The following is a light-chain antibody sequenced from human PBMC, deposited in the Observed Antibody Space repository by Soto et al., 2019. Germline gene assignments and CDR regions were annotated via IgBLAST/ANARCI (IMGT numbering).Light chain of an antibody. CDR3: LQHNIYPPT. V-gene: IGKV1-17*01. CDR1: QGIRND. Sequence: DIQMTQSPSSLSASVGDRVTITCRASQGIRNDIGWYQQKPGKAPKRLIYAVSSLQSGVPSRFSGIGSGTEFTLTISSLQPEDFATYYCLQHNIYPPTFGQGTKVDIK. CDR2: AVS. J-gene: IGKJ1*01.